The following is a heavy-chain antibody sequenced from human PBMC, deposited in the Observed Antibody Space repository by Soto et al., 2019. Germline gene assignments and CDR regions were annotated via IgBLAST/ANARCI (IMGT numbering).Heavy chain of an antibody. V-gene: IGHV4-39*07. CDR1: GGSISSSSYY. J-gene: IGHJ6*02. CDR3: ASGGGIQLWQYYYYGMDV. D-gene: IGHD5-18*01. Sequence: SETLSLTCTVSGGSISSSSYYWSWIRQPPGKGLEWIGEINHSGSTNYNPSLKSRVTISVDTSKNQFSLKLSSVTAADTAVYYCASGGGIQLWQYYYYGMDVWGQGTTVTVSS. CDR2: INHSGST.